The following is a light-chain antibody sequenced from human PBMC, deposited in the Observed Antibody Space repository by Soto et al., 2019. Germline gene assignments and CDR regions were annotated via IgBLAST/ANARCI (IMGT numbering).Light chain of an antibody. J-gene: IGLJ1*01. CDR3: GSYVGRNTYV. CDR1: SSDVGGYNY. V-gene: IGLV2-11*01. Sequence: QSALTQPRSASGSPGQTITISCTGTSSDVGGYNYVSWYQQHPAKAPKLIIFDVSKRPAVVPNLFSGSKAGNTASLTSSRLRDEEETDYYCGSYVGRNTYVFGTGTKLTVL. CDR2: DVS.